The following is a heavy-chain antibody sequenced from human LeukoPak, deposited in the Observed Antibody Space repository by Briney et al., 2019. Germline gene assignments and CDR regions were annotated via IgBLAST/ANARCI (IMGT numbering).Heavy chain of an antibody. V-gene: IGHV3-15*01. CDR1: GFTFSNAW. CDR3: TTVWRRGLYARRGGWFDP. D-gene: IGHD2-8*01. J-gene: IGHJ5*02. Sequence: GGSLRLSCAASGFTFSNAWMSWVRLAPGKGLEWVGCIKSKTDGGTTDYAAPVKGRFTISRDDSKNTLYLQMNSLKTEDTAVYYCTTVWRRGLYARRGGWFDPWGQGTLVTVSS. CDR2: IKSKTDGGTT.